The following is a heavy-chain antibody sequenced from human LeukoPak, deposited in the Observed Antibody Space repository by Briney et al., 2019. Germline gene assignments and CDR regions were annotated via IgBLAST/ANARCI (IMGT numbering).Heavy chain of an antibody. V-gene: IGHV4-38-2*02. J-gene: IGHJ4*02. CDR1: GYSISSGYY. CDR3: ASRRKDIVVVVAATGFDY. D-gene: IGHD2-15*01. Sequence: SETLSLTCTVSGYSISSGYYWGWIRQPPGKGLEWIGIINHSGSTNYNPSLKSRVTISVDTSKNQFSLKLSSVTAADTAVYYCASRRKDIVVVVAATGFDYWGQGTLVTVSS. CDR2: INHSGST.